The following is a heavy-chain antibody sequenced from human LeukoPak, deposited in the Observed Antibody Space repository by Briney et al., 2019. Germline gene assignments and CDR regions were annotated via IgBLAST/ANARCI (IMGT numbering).Heavy chain of an antibody. J-gene: IGHJ4*02. D-gene: IGHD3-3*01. V-gene: IGHV4-30-4*08. CDR3: ARKYYDFWSGPYYFDY. Sequence: SQTLSLTCTVSGGSISSGDYYWSWIRQPPGKGLEWIGYIYYSGSTYYNPSLKSRVTISVDTSKNQFSLKLSSVTAANTAVYYCARKYYDFWSGPYYFDYWGQGTLVTVSS. CDR2: IYYSGST. CDR1: GGSISSGDYY.